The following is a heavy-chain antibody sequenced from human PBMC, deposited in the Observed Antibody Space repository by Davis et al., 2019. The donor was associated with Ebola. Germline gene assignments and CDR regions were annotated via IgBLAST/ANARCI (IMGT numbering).Heavy chain of an antibody. CDR1: GFTFSSYA. Sequence: GESLKISCAASGFTFSSYAMSWFRHAPGKGLEWVSGISGSGGSTKGRFIISRDNSKNTLYLQMNRLRAEDTAVYYCAKETNYYMDVWGKGTTVTVSS. CDR3: AKETNYYMDV. J-gene: IGHJ6*03. V-gene: IGHV3-23*01. CDR2: ISGSGGST.